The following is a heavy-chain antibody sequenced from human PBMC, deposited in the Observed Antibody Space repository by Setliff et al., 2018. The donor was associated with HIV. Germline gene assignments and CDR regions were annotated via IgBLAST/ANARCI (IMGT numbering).Heavy chain of an antibody. CDR1: GGTFSSYS. V-gene: IGHV1-69*13. CDR3: ARGSGGYCSGGSCYFGFGLAL. D-gene: IGHD2-15*01. CDR2: IIPIFNTA. Sequence: SVKVSCKASGGTFSSYSITWVRQAPGQGLEWMGGIIPIFNTANYAQKFQGRVTITADESTSTAYMELSSLGSEDTAAYYCARGSGGYCSGGSCYFGFGLALWGQGTTVTVSS. J-gene: IGHJ6*02.